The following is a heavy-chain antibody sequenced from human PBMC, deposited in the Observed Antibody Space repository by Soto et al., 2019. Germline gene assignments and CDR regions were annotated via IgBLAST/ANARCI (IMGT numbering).Heavy chain of an antibody. CDR2: ISGIGGST. D-gene: IGHD6-13*01. V-gene: IGHV3-23*01. J-gene: IGHJ4*02. CDR1: GFTFTDYA. CDR3: ARGSSGYISSWYYFDY. Sequence: EVQLLESGGGLVQPGGSLRLSCAASGFTFTDYALSWVRQAPGKGLEWVATISGIGGSTYLADSVKGRLSISRDNSKNTVSQLMNILRAEDTAVYFCARGSSGYISSWYYFDYWGRGTLVTVSS.